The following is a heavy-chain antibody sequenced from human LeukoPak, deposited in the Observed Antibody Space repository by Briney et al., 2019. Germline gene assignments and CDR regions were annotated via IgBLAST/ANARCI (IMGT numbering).Heavy chain of an antibody. CDR2: INHSGST. D-gene: IGHD3-3*01. CDR1: GGSFSGYY. J-gene: IGHJ4*02. Sequence: SETLSLTCAVYGGSFSGYYWSWIRQPPGKGLEWIGEINHSGSTNYNPSLKSRVTISVDTSKNQFSLKLSSVTAADTAVYYCASVDFWSGYSGYWGQGTLVTVSS. V-gene: IGHV4-34*01. CDR3: ASVDFWSGYSGY.